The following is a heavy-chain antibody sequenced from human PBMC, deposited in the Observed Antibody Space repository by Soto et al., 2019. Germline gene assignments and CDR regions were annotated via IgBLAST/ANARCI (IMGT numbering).Heavy chain of an antibody. CDR2: IYYSGST. D-gene: IGHD6-6*01. Sequence: PSETLSLTCTVSGGSISSGGYYWSWIRQHPGKGLEWIGYIYYSGSTYYNPSLKSRVTISVDTSKNQFSLKLSSVTAADTAVYYCARQHRASIADGYWFDPWGQGTLVTVAS. V-gene: IGHV4-31*03. CDR3: ARQHRASIADGYWFDP. CDR1: GGSISSGGYY. J-gene: IGHJ5*02.